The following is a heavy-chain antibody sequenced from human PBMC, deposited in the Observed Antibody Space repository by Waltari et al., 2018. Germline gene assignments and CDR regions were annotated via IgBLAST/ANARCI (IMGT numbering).Heavy chain of an antibody. CDR2: ISSSTTT. J-gene: IGHJ3*02. Sequence: EVQLVESGGGLVQPGESLRLYCAASGFTFSTYNMNWVRRAPGKGLEWVSYISSSTTTYYADYVKGRFTISRDNAKNSLYLQMNSLRAEDTALYYCARGRAGYIQDVFDIWGQGTMVSVSS. CDR3: ARGRAGYIQDVFDI. V-gene: IGHV3-48*01. D-gene: IGHD5-12*01. CDR1: GFTFSTYN.